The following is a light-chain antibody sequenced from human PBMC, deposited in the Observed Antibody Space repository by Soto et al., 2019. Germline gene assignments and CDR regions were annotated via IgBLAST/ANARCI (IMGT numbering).Light chain of an antibody. CDR1: QSISIW. CDR2: DAS. V-gene: IGKV1-5*01. J-gene: IGKJ1*01. Sequence: DIQMTQSPSTLSASVVSGVTITCRDSQSISIWLAWYQQKPGKAPKVLIWDASSLQRGVPSRFSGSGSGTEFTLTISSLQPDDFATYYCQQYNGYSTWTFGQGTNVDI. CDR3: QQYNGYSTWT.